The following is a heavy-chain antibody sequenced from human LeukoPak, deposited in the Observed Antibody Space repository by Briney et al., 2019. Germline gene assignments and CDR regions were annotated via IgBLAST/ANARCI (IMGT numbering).Heavy chain of an antibody. D-gene: IGHD1-26*01. V-gene: IGHV1-2*02. Sequence: GASVKVSCKASGYTFTGYYMHWVRQAPGQGLEWMGWINPNSGGTNYAQKFQGRVTMTRDTSISTAYMELSRLRSDDTAVYYCASSTDKMGGSYLDAFDIWGQGTMVTVSS. CDR1: GYTFTGYY. CDR3: ASSTDKMGGSYLDAFDI. J-gene: IGHJ3*02. CDR2: INPNSGGT.